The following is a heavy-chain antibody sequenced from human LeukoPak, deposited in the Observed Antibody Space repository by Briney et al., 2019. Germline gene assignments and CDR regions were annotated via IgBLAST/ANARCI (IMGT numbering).Heavy chain of an antibody. V-gene: IGHV3-30*18. CDR2: ISYGGGNK. Sequence: GGSLRLSCAASGFTFSSYGMHWVRQAPGKGLEWVAVISYGGGNKYYADSVKGRFTISRDNSKNTLYLQMNSLRVEDTAVYYCAKDPEAYCGGDCYTYYYYGMDVWGQGTTVTVSS. J-gene: IGHJ6*02. CDR1: GFTFSSYG. D-gene: IGHD2-21*02. CDR3: AKDPEAYCGGDCYTYYYYGMDV.